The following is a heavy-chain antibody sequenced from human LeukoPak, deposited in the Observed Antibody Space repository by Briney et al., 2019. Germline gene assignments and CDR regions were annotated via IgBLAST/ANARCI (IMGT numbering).Heavy chain of an antibody. CDR3: ARDVGEYCSSTSCYASDY. J-gene: IGHJ4*02. CDR2: INPNSGGT. V-gene: IGHV1-2*02. CDR1: GYTFTGDY. D-gene: IGHD2-2*01. Sequence: ASVKVSCKASGYTFTGDYMHWVRQAPGQGLEWMGWINPNSGGTNYAQKFQGRVTMTRDTSISTAYMELSRLRSDDTAVYYCARDVGEYCSSTSCYASDYWGQGTLVTVSS.